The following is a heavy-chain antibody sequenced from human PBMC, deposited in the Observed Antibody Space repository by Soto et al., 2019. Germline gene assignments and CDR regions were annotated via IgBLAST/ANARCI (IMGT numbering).Heavy chain of an antibody. CDR1: KGSIRSSADY. D-gene: IGHD6-6*01. Sequence: SESLALIGTVAKGSIRSSADYWDSVRQTPGKGLEWIGSKLYSGSTYYNPSLKSRVSISVDTSKNQFALKLSSVTAADTAVYYCAGELSNSPAYFDFWALPTLVT. V-gene: IGHV4-39*02. J-gene: IGHJ5*01. CDR2: KLYSGST. CDR3: AGELSNSPAYFDF.